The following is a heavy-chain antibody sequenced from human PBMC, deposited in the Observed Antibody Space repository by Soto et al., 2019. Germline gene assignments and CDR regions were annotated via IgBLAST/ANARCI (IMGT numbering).Heavy chain of an antibody. CDR2: ISGSGGST. D-gene: IGHD6-13*01. CDR3: AKVIQYSSSWDHDAFDI. V-gene: IGHV3-23*01. Sequence: EVQLLESGGGLVQPGGSLRLSCAASGFTFSSYAMSWVRQAPGKGLEWVSAISGSGGSTYYADSVKGRFTISRDNSKNTLYLQTNSLRAEDTAVYYCAKVIQYSSSWDHDAFDIWGQGTMVTVSS. CDR1: GFTFSSYA. J-gene: IGHJ3*02.